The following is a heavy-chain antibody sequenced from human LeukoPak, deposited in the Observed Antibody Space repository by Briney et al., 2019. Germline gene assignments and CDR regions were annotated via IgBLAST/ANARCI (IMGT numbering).Heavy chain of an antibody. V-gene: IGHV4-4*07. CDR1: GGSISSYY. CDR3: ARSPNSSGYYYRAFDI. J-gene: IGHJ3*02. CDR2: IYTSGST. D-gene: IGHD3-22*01. Sequence: PSETLSLTCTVSGGSISSYYWSWIRQPAGRGLESIGRIYTSGSTNYNPSLKSRVTMSIDTSKNQFSLKLSSVTAADTAVYYCARSPNSSGYYYRAFDIWGQGTMVTVSS.